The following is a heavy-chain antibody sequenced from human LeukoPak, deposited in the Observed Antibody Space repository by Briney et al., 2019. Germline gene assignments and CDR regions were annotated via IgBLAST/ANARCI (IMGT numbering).Heavy chain of an antibody. Sequence: SETLSLTCTVSGFSISSGSYYWGWIRQPPGKGLEWIGSIYYSGSTQYNPSLTSRVTISLDTSKNQFSLKLSSVTAADTAVYYCARDNRCSSTSCYPDHNWFDPWGQGTLVTVSS. CDR1: GFSISSGSYY. V-gene: IGHV4-39*07. CDR2: IYYSGST. CDR3: ARDNRCSSTSCYPDHNWFDP. J-gene: IGHJ5*02. D-gene: IGHD2-2*01.